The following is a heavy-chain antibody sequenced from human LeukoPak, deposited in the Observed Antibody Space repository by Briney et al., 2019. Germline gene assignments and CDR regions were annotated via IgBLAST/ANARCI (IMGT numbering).Heavy chain of an antibody. Sequence: PSETLSLTCAVYGGSFSGYYWSWIRQPPGKGLEWIGEINHSGSTNYNPSLKSRVTISVDTSKNQFSLKLSSVTAADTAVYYCARAEYYYGSGSYYRPPFDYWGQGTLVTVSS. CDR3: ARAEYYYGSGSYYRPPFDY. J-gene: IGHJ4*02. CDR1: GGSFSGYY. D-gene: IGHD3-10*01. V-gene: IGHV4-34*01. CDR2: INHSGST.